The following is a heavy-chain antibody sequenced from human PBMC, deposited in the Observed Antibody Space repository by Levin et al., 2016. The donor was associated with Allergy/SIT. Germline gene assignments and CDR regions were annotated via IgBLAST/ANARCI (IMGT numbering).Heavy chain of an antibody. J-gene: IGHJ4*02. Sequence: SETLSLTCAVSGGSITSSNWWSWVRQPPGRGLAWIGEIYHSGSTNYNPSLKGRVTISVDKSKNQFSLKLTSVTAADTAVYYCTRASGGSYFDWGQGSLVTVSS. CDR2: IYHSGST. CDR1: GGSITSSNW. V-gene: IGHV4-4*02. CDR3: TRASGGSYFD. D-gene: IGHD1-26*01.